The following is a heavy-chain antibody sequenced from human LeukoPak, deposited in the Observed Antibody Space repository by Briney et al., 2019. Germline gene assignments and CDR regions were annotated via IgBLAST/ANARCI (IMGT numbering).Heavy chain of an antibody. CDR2: IHHSGTI. CDR1: GYSIYGDYF. D-gene: IGHD1-26*01. Sequence: SSETLSLTCAVSGYSIYGDYFWAWMRQPPGEGLEWIGSIHHSGTIYYNPSLKSRVTISVGTSENHFSLKLSSVTAADTALYYCARHSRVIVGAICAFDFWGQGTKVTVSS. J-gene: IGHJ3*01. V-gene: IGHV4-38-2*01. CDR3: ARHSRVIVGAICAFDF.